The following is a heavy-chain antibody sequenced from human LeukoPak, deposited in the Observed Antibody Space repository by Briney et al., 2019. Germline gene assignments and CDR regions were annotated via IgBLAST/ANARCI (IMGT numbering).Heavy chain of an antibody. D-gene: IGHD3-3*01. CDR1: GGSISSTNW. V-gene: IGHV4-4*02. CDR2: ISHSGST. Sequence: SETLSLTCAVSGGSISSTNWWSWVRQPPGKGLEWIGEISHSGSTNYNPSLKSRVTISVDTSKNQFSLKLSSVTAADTAVYYCARAVNDFWSGYYGYYMDVWGKGTTVTVSS. J-gene: IGHJ6*03. CDR3: ARAVNDFWSGYYGYYMDV.